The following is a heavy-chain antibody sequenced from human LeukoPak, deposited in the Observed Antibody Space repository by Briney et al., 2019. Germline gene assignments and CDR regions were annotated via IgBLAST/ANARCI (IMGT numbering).Heavy chain of an antibody. V-gene: IGHV3-48*03. CDR2: ISSSGSTI. CDR3: ARDMYSSSATTLDY. Sequence: GGSLRLSCAASGFTFSSYEMNWVRQAPGKGPEWVSYISSSGSTIYYADSVKGRFTISRDNAKNSLYLQMNSLRAEDTGVYYCARDMYSSSATTLDYWGQGTLVTVSS. J-gene: IGHJ4*02. CDR1: GFTFSSYE. D-gene: IGHD6-6*01.